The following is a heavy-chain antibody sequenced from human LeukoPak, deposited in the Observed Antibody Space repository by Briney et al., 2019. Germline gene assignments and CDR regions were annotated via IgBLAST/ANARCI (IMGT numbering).Heavy chain of an antibody. D-gene: IGHD6-6*01. CDR3: ARDSSSYYFDY. V-gene: IGHV3-66*01. Sequence: GGSLRLSCAASGYSVTSNHMNWVRQAPGKGLEWVSIIYTGGTTHYADSLNDRFTISRDDSINTLYLQMNSLRAEDTAVYYCARDSSSYYFDYWGQGTLVTVSS. CDR2: IYTGGTT. CDR1: GYSVTSNH. J-gene: IGHJ4*02.